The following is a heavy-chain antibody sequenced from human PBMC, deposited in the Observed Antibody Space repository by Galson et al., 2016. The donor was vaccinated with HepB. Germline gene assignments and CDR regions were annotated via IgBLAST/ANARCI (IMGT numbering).Heavy chain of an antibody. V-gene: IGHV3-53*01. D-gene: IGHD2-8*01. CDR2: SYSGGRT. J-gene: IGHJ3*01. Sequence: SLRLSCAASGFSVSNNDASWVRQAPGKGLEWGSVSYSGGRTCYADSVKGRFTVSRDDSKNTLYLQMNSLRVEDKAVYYCAREGCINGVCHLDGFDVWGQGTMVTVSS. CDR1: GFSVSNND. CDR3: AREGCINGVCHLDGFDV.